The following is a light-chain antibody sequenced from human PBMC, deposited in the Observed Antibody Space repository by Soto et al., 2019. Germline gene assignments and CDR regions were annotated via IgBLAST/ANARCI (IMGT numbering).Light chain of an antibody. V-gene: IGKV1-9*01. J-gene: IGKJ5*01. Sequence: DTQLTQSPSFLSASVRDRVTITCRASQGISSYLAWYQQKPGKAPKLLIYAASTLQSGVPSRFSGSGSGTEFTLTISSLQPEDFATYYCQQLNNYPITFGQGTRLEIK. CDR2: AAS. CDR3: QQLNNYPIT. CDR1: QGISSY.